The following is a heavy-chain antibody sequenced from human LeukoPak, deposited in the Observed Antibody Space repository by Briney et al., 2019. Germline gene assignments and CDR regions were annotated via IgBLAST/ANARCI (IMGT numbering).Heavy chain of an antibody. CDR3: ARGEDDYGGNSEGYPTYVY. CDR1: GFTFRTYN. Sequence: PGGSLRLSCAASGFTFRTYNMNWVRQAPGKGLEWVSSISSSSSYIYYADSVKGRFTISRDNAKNSLYLQMNSLRAEDTAVYYCARGEDDYGGNSEGYPTYVYWGQGTLVTVSS. CDR2: ISSSSSYI. V-gene: IGHV3-21*01. D-gene: IGHD4-23*01. J-gene: IGHJ4*02.